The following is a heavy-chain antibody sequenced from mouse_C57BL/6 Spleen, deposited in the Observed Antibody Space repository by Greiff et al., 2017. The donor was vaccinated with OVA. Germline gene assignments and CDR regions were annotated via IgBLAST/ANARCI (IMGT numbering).Heavy chain of an antibody. Sequence: VQLQQPGAELVRPGSSVKLSCKASGYTFTSYWMHWVKQRPIQGLEWIGNIDPSDSETHYNQKFKDKATLTVDKSSSTAYMQLSSLTSEDSAVYYCASGGLITTVVGEGYFDYWGQGTTLTVSS. CDR3: ASGGLITTVVGEGYFDY. V-gene: IGHV1-52*01. J-gene: IGHJ2*01. CDR2: IDPSDSET. CDR1: GYTFTSYW. D-gene: IGHD1-1*01.